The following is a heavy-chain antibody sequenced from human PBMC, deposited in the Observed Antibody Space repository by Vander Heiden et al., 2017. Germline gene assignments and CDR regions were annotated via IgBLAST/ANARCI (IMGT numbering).Heavy chain of an antibody. CDR1: GFTFSNAG. Sequence: EVQLVESGGGLVKPGGSLSLSCAASGFTFSNAGMGWVRQAPGKGLEWVGRIKSKTDGGTTDYAAPVKGRFTISRDDSKNTLYLQMNSLKTEDTAVYYCTTATLRFLEWLFEAYWGQGTLVTVSS. CDR3: TTATLRFLEWLFEAY. V-gene: IGHV3-15*01. J-gene: IGHJ4*02. D-gene: IGHD3-3*01. CDR2: IKSKTDGGTT.